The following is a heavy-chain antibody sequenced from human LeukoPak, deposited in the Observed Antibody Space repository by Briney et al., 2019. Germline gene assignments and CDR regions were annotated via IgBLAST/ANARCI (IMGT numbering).Heavy chain of an antibody. CDR1: GGSISSSY. V-gene: IGHV4-59*01. J-gene: IGHJ4*02. D-gene: IGHD5-18*01. CDR2: IYYSGST. Sequence: PSETLSLTCTVSGGSISSSYWSWIRQPPGKGLEWIGYIYYSGSTNYNPSLKSRVTMSVDTSKNQFSLKLSSVPAADTAVYYCARDSCSYGYGAFDYWGQGTLVTVSS. CDR3: ARDSCSYGYGAFDY.